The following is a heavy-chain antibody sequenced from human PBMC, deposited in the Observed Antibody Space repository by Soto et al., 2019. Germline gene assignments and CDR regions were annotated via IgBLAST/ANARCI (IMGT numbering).Heavy chain of an antibody. Sequence: QVQLVESGGGVVQPGRSLRLSCAASGFTFSSYGMHWVRQAPGQGLEWVAVISYDGSNKYYADSVKGRFTISRDNSKNTLYTRMTSLSAEDTAVYYCAKDQCRKDVWGQGTTVTVSS. D-gene: IGHD6-19*01. CDR3: AKDQCRKDV. V-gene: IGHV3-30*18. CDR1: GFTFSSYG. CDR2: ISYDGSNK. J-gene: IGHJ6*02.